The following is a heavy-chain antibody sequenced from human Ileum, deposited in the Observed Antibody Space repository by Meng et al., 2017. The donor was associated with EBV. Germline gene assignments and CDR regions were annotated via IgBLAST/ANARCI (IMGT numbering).Heavy chain of an antibody. Sequence: VQLQDAGPGLVKPSDTLSLTGPVSGYSISSTNCWGWIRQPPGKGLEWIGYIYYSGSTSYNPSLKSRVTMSVDTSKNQFSLNLNSVTAVDTAVYYCARNVPGTSAYYDWGQGTLVTVSS. CDR2: IYYSGST. CDR1: GYSISSTNC. V-gene: IGHV4-28*01. D-gene: IGHD3-22*01. J-gene: IGHJ4*02. CDR3: ARNVPGTSAYYD.